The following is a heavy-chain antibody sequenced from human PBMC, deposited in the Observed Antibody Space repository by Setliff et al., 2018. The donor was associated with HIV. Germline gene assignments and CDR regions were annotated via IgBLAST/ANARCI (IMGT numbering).Heavy chain of an antibody. CDR3: ARRRLAYDSWSYRGNWFFDL. D-gene: IGHD3-10*01. CDR1: GYSFTSYW. Sequence: GESLKISCKGSGYSFTSYWIGWVRQMPGKGLEWMGVIYPDESDSRYSPSFRGQVTISADKSISTAYLQWSSLKASDTAMYYCARRRLAYDSWSYRGNWFFDLRGRGTLVTVSS. CDR2: IYPDESDS. V-gene: IGHV5-51*01. J-gene: IGHJ2*01.